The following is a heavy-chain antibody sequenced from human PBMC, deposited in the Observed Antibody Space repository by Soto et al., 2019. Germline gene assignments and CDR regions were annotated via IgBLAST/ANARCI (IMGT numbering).Heavy chain of an antibody. V-gene: IGHV1-2*04. CDR1: GYTFTGYY. J-gene: IGHJ5*02. CDR2: INPNSGGT. D-gene: IGHD3-10*01. CDR3: ARGPIPPYYYGSGSDNWFDP. Sequence: ASVKVSCKASGYTFTGYYMHWVRQAPGQGLEWMGWINPNSGGTNYAQKFQGWVTMTRDTSISTAYMELSRLRSDDTAVYYCARGPIPPYYYGSGSDNWFDPWGQGTRVTVSS.